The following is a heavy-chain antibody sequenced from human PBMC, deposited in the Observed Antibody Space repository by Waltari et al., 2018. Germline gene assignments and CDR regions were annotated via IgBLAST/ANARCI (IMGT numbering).Heavy chain of an antibody. V-gene: IGHV4-61*01. CDR3: ARITVTTPKYYFDF. D-gene: IGHD4-17*01. CDR2: IYYSGST. J-gene: IGHJ4*02. CDR1: GGSVSSGSHY. Sequence: QAQLQESGPGLVKPSETLSLTCSVSGGSVSSGSHYWSWIRQPPGKGLEWIGFIYYSGSTNYNPSLKSRVTISVDMSKNQFSLKLTSVTAADTALYYCARITVTTPKYYFDFWGQGTLVTVSS.